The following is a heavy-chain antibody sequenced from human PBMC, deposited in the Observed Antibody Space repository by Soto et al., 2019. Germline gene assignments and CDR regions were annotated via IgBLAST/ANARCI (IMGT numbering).Heavy chain of an antibody. CDR3: ARDLGVERLMITFGGVIAPDY. CDR1: GYTFTSYG. CDR2: ISAYNGNT. D-gene: IGHD3-16*02. Sequence: ASVKVSCKASGYTFTSYGISWVRQAPGQGLEWMGWISAYNGNTNYAQKLQGRVTMTTDTSTSTAYMELRSLRSDDTAVYYCARDLGVERLMITFGGVIAPDYWGQGTLVTVSS. V-gene: IGHV1-18*01. J-gene: IGHJ4*02.